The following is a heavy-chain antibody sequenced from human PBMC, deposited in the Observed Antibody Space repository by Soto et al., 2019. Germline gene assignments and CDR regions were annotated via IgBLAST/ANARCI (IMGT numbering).Heavy chain of an antibody. CDR2: INPSGGST. D-gene: IGHD2-2*01. CDR1: GYTFTSYY. J-gene: IGHJ6*02. Sequence: ASVKVSCKASGYTFTSYYMHWVRQAPGQGLEWMGIINPSGGSTSYAQKFQGRVTMTRDTSTSTVYMELSSLRSEDTAVYYCARDGKVVPAYGRHYYYYYGMDVWGQGTTVTVS. V-gene: IGHV1-46*03. CDR3: ARDGKVVPAYGRHYYYYYGMDV.